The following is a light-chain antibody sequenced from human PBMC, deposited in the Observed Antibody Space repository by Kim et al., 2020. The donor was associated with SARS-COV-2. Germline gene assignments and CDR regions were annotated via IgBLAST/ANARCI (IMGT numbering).Light chain of an antibody. CDR2: RAS. J-gene: IGKJ4*01. Sequence: ASVGDSVTITCRASQDISNYVTWFQQKPGKPPKSLIYRASSLESGVPSRFSGSGSGTDFTLTISSVQPEDIATYYCQQYNNHPLTFGGGTKVDIK. CDR3: QQYNNHPLT. V-gene: IGKV1-16*01. CDR1: QDISNY.